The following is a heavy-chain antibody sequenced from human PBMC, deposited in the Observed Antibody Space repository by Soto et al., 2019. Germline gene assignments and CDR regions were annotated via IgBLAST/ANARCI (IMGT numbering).Heavy chain of an antibody. CDR2: IIPIVGTA. Sequence: QVQLVQSGAEVKKPGSSVKVSCKASGGTFSSYAISWVRQAPGQGLEWMGGIIPIVGTANYAQKFQGRVTITADESTSTAYMEMCSLRSEDTDVYYCATYYYDSSGSAFEYWGQGTLVTVSS. CDR3: ATYYYDSSGSAFEY. D-gene: IGHD3-22*01. CDR1: GGTFSSYA. J-gene: IGHJ4*02. V-gene: IGHV1-69*12.